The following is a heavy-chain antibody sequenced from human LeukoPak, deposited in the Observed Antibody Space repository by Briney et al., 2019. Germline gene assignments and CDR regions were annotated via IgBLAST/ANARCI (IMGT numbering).Heavy chain of an antibody. D-gene: IGHD5-18*01. V-gene: IGHV3-30*18. CDR3: AKDLPDTAMVTLGY. Sequence: GGSLRLSCAASGFTFSSYGMHWVRQAPGKGLEWVAVISYDGSNKYYADSVKGRFTISRDNSKNTLYLQMNSLRAEDTAVYCCAKDLPDTAMVTLGYWGQGTLVTVSS. J-gene: IGHJ4*02. CDR1: GFTFSSYG. CDR2: ISYDGSNK.